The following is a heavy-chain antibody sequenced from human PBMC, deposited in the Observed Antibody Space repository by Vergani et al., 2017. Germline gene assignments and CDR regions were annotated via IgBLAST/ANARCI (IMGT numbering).Heavy chain of an antibody. V-gene: IGHV4-59*01. D-gene: IGHD5-12*01. CDR2: IYYSGST. CDR3: ANHSGYDSGDPAHYYYYGMDV. CDR1: GGSISSYY. J-gene: IGHJ6*02. Sequence: QVQLQESGPGLVKPSETLSLTCTVSGGSISSYYWSWIRQPPGKGLEWIGYIYYSGSTNYNPSLKSRVTISVDTSKNQFSLKLSSVTAAATAVYYCANHSGYDSGDPAHYYYYGMDVWGQGTTVTVSS.